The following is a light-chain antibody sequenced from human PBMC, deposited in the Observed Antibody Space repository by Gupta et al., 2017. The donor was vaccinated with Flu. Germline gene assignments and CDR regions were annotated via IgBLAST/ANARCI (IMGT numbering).Light chain of an antibody. CDR2: GAS. J-gene: IGKJ2*01. CDR3: QQYDNWPHT. Sequence: GERATLSCMASQSVSSNLAWYQQKPGQTPRLLIYGASTRATGVPVRFSGSRSGTEFTLTISSLQSEDFAVYYCQQYDNWPHTFGQGTKLEI. V-gene: IGKV3-15*01. CDR1: QSVSSN.